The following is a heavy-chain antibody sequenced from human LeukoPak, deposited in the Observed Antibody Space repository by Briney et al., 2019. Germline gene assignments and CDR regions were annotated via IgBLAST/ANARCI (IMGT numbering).Heavy chain of an antibody. CDR2: IIPIFGTA. J-gene: IGHJ4*02. Sequence: GASVKVSCKASGYTFTSYGISWVRQAPGQGLEWMGGIIPIFGTANYAQKFQGRVTITTDESTSTAYMELSSLRSEDTAVYYCARREMGRGYSYGTYDYWGQGTLVTVSS. V-gene: IGHV1-69*05. CDR1: GYTFTSYG. D-gene: IGHD5-18*01. CDR3: ARREMGRGYSYGTYDY.